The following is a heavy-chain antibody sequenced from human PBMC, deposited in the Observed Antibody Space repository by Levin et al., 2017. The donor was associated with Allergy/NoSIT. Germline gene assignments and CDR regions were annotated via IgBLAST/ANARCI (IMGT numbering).Heavy chain of an antibody. V-gene: IGHV4-59*01. CDR3: ARDYGAGAFEI. J-gene: IGHJ3*02. CDR1: GGSIRSYY. Sequence: ESLKISCTVSGGSIRSYYWSWIRQPPGKGLEWIGYIFHSGSTNYNPSLKSRVTISVDTSKNQFSLRLSSVTAADTAVYYCARDYGAGAFEIWGQGTMVTVSS. CDR2: IFHSGST. D-gene: IGHD4-17*01.